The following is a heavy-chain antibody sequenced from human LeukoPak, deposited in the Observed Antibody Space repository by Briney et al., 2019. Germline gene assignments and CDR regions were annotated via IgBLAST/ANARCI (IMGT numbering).Heavy chain of an antibody. Sequence: SGGSLRLSCAASGFTFRTYAMHWVRQAPGKGPEWVTFTSGDGRNIGYADSVKGRFTISRDDSKNTLYLQMNSLRAEDTAFYYCAKDQKLSGSVFGVVTPGYFDHWGQGTLVTVSS. CDR2: TSGDGRNI. D-gene: IGHD3-3*01. J-gene: IGHJ4*02. V-gene: IGHV3-30*04. CDR3: AKDQKLSGSVFGVVTPGYFDH. CDR1: GFTFRTYA.